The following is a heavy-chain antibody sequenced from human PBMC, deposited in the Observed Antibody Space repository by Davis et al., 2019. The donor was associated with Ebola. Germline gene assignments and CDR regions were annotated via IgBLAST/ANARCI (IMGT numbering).Heavy chain of an antibody. V-gene: IGHV3-30*18. D-gene: IGHD3-10*01. J-gene: IGHJ4*02. CDR1: GISFSNYG. CDR2: ISPDGSDK. Sequence: GESLKISCAASGISFSNYGMFWVRQAPGKVMEWVAVISPDGSDKNYADSVKGRFTISRDNSKNTLYLQMNSLRAEDTAVYYCAKDWVRGVAPFDYWGQGTLVTVSS. CDR3: AKDWVRGVAPFDY.